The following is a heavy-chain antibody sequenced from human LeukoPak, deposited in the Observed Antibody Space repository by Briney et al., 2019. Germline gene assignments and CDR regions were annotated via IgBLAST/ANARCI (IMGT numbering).Heavy chain of an antibody. J-gene: IGHJ4*02. CDR1: EYSFPNYC. Sequence: GESLKISCKHSEYSFPNYCVGWVRQMPGKGLEWMGIIYPDDSDTGYSPSFQGRVTTSADKSINTAYLEWSSLKASDTATYYCAIGRGGQQLGDFWGQGTLVTVSS. D-gene: IGHD6-13*01. CDR2: IYPDDSDT. V-gene: IGHV5-51*01. CDR3: AIGRGGQQLGDF.